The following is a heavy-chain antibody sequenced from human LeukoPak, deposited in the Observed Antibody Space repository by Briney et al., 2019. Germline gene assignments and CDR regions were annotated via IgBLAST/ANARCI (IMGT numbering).Heavy chain of an antibody. CDR3: ARRGSSSWIIKPFRY. J-gene: IGHJ4*02. D-gene: IGHD6-13*01. V-gene: IGHV4-34*01. CDR1: GGSFSGYY. Sequence: PSETLSLTCAVYGGSFSGYYWSWIRQPPGKGLEWIGEINHSGSTNYNPSLKSRVTISVDTSKNQFSLKLSSVTAADTAVYYCARRGSSSWIIKPFRYWGQGTLVTVSS. CDR2: INHSGST.